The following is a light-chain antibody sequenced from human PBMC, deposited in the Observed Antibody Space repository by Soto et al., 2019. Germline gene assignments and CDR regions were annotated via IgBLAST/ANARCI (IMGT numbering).Light chain of an antibody. CDR2: LGS. Sequence: EIVMTQSPLSLPVTPGEPASISCRSSQSLLQSNGYNCLDWYLQKPGQSPQLLIYLGSNRASGVPDRFSGSGSGTDFTLKISRVEAEDFGVYYCMQALHSPLTFGGGTKVEIK. CDR3: MQALHSPLT. V-gene: IGKV2-28*01. J-gene: IGKJ4*01. CDR1: QSLLQSNGYNC.